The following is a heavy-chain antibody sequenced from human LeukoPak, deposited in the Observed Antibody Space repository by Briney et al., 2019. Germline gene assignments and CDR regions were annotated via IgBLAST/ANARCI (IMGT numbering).Heavy chain of an antibody. D-gene: IGHD2-2*01. CDR2: IYYSGST. Sequence: SETLSLTCTVSGGSISSSSYYWGWIRQPPGKGLEWIGSIYYSGSTCYNPSLKSRVTISVDTSKNQFSLKLSSVTAADTAVYYCARHKPDIVVVPAATIDYWGQGTLVTVSS. CDR1: GGSISSSSYY. V-gene: IGHV4-39*01. J-gene: IGHJ4*02. CDR3: ARHKPDIVVVPAATIDY.